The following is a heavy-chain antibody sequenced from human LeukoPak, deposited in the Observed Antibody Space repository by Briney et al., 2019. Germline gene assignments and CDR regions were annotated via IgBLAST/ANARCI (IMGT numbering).Heavy chain of an antibody. Sequence: SVNLSCKASRGTFSSYAISWVRQASAQGREWMGGIISIFGTANYAQQFQGSVTITEDESTSTAYMELSSLRSEDTAVYYCAREGETVTTHWFDPWGQGTLVTVSS. D-gene: IGHD4-17*01. CDR1: RGTFSSYA. CDR2: IISIFGTA. J-gene: IGHJ5*02. V-gene: IGHV1-69*01. CDR3: AREGETVTTHWFDP.